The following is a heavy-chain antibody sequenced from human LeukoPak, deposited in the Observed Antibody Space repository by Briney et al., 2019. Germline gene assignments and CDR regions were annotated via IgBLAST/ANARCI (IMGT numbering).Heavy chain of an antibody. CDR2: FYYSGST. V-gene: IGHV4-59*08. D-gene: IGHD1-1*01. J-gene: IGHJ6*02. Sequence: PSETLSLTCTVSGGSISSDYWSWIRQPPGKGLEWIGYFYYSGSTNYNPSLKSRVTISVDTSKNQFSLKLSSVTAADTAVYYCARRPVGDYYYGMDVWGQGTTVTVSS. CDR3: ARRPVGDYYYGMDV. CDR1: GGSISSDY.